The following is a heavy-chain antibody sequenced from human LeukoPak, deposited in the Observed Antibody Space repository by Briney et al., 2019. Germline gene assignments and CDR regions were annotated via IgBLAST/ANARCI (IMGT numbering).Heavy chain of an antibody. CDR1: GGSFSGYY. D-gene: IGHD5-18*01. V-gene: IGHV4-34*01. CDR3: ARGGRGYSYGYGLRWFDP. Sequence: SETLSLTCAAYGGSFSGYYWSWIRQPPGKGLEWIGEINHSGSTNYNPSLKSRVTISVDTSKNQFSLKLSSVTAVDTAVYYCARGGRGYSYGYGLRWFDPWGQGTLVTVSS. J-gene: IGHJ5*02. CDR2: INHSGST.